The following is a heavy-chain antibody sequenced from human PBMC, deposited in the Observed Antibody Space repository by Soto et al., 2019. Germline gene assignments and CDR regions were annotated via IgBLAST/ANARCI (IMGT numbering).Heavy chain of an antibody. D-gene: IGHD3-10*01. Sequence: GGSLRLSCAASGFTFSSYAMSWVRQAPGKGLEWVSAISGSGGSTYYADSVKGRFTISRDNSKNTLYLKMNSLRAEDTAVYYCAKGISTWGSGNYGMDVWGQGTTVTVSS. V-gene: IGHV3-23*01. J-gene: IGHJ6*02. CDR1: GFTFSSYA. CDR2: ISGSGGST. CDR3: AKGISTWGSGNYGMDV.